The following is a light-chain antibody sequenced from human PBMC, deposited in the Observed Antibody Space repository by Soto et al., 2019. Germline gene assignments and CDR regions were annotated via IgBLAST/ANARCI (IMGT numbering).Light chain of an antibody. CDR1: SGHSTYA. V-gene: IGLV4-69*01. CDR3: QTWDTGGDVV. J-gene: IGLJ2*01. Sequence: QAVVTQSPSASASLGASVKLTCTLSSGHSTYAIAWHQQQPEKGPRYLMKLNSDGRHSKGDGIPDRFSGTSSGAERYLTISSLQSEDEADYYCQTWDTGGDVVFGGGTKLTVL. CDR2: LNSDGRH.